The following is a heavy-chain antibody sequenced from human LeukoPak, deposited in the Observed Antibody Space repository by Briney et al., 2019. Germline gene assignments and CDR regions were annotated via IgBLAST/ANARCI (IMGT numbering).Heavy chain of an antibody. V-gene: IGHV1-2*02. CDR2: INPNSGGT. Sequence: ASVKLSCKASGYTFTGYYMHWVRQAPGQGLEWMGWINPNSGGTNYAQKFQGRVTMTRDTSISTAYIELSRLRSDDTAVYYCARILSIGSWYPGYWGQGTLVTVSS. CDR1: GYTFTGYY. CDR3: ARILSIGSWYPGY. J-gene: IGHJ4*02. D-gene: IGHD6-13*01.